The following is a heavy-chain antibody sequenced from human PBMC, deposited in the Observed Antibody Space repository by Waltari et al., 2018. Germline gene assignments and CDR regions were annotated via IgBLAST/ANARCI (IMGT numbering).Heavy chain of an antibody. CDR3: ARGRIAARLYGGLPWYFDL. J-gene: IGHJ2*01. CDR1: GGSFSGYY. V-gene: IGHV4-34*01. Sequence: QVQLQQWGAGLLKPSETLSLTCAVYGGSFSGYYWSWIRQPPGKGLEWIGEINQSGSTNYNPSLKSRVTISVDTSKNQFSLKLSSVTAADTAVYYCARGRIAARLYGGLPWYFDLWGRGTLVTVSS. D-gene: IGHD6-6*01. CDR2: INQSGST.